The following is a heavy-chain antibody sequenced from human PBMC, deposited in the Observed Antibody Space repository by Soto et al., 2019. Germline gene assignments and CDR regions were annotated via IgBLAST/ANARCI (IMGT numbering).Heavy chain of an antibody. CDR1: GFTFFTSA. CDR3: AADPYCGGDCYFDY. V-gene: IGHV1-58*01. CDR2: IVVGSGNT. D-gene: IGHD2-21*02. Sequence: SVKVSCKASGFTFFTSAVQWVRQALGQGLEWIGWIVVGSGNTNYAQKFQERVTITRDMSTNTAYMELTSLRSEDTAVYYCAADPYCGGDCYFDYWGQG. J-gene: IGHJ4*02.